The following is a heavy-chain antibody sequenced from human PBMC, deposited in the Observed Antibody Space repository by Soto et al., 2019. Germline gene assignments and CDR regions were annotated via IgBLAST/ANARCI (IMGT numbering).Heavy chain of an antibody. CDR2: IYSSGST. D-gene: IGHD5-18*01. V-gene: IGHV4-59*01. CDR3: ARDHPHSYGVYYFDY. CDR1: GGSISSYY. J-gene: IGHJ4*02. Sequence: PSETLSLTCTVCGGSISSYYWSWLRQPPGKGLEWIGYIYSSGSTHYNPSLQSRVTISADTSKNQVSLKVRSVTAADTAVYYCARDHPHSYGVYYFDYWGQGTPVTVSS.